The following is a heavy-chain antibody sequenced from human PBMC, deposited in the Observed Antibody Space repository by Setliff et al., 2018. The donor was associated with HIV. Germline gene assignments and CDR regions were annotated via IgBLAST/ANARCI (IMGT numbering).Heavy chain of an antibody. CDR2: IHYSGIT. D-gene: IGHD3-9*01. CDR1: RDSINGHW. Sequence: LSLTCTVSRDSINGHWWSWIRQPPGKGLEWTGSIHYSGITHYNPSLKSRLTMSVATSKNQVSLKLTSVTAADTAVYYCARYKCINFACVGFDIWGQGTVVTVSS. V-gene: IGHV4-59*11. J-gene: IGHJ3*02. CDR3: ARYKCINFACVGFDI.